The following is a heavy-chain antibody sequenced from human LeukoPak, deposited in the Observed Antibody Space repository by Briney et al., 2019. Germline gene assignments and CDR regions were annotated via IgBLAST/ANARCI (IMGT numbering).Heavy chain of an antibody. CDR3: ARRYCGGDCYLDAFDI. CDR1: GYTFTGYY. D-gene: IGHD2-21*02. Sequence: ASVKVSCKASGYTFTGYYMHWVRQAPGQGLEWMGWINPNSGGTNYAQKFQGRVTMTRNTSISTAYMELSRLRSDDTAVYYCARRYCGGDCYLDAFDIWGQGTMVTVSS. J-gene: IGHJ3*02. V-gene: IGHV1-2*02. CDR2: INPNSGGT.